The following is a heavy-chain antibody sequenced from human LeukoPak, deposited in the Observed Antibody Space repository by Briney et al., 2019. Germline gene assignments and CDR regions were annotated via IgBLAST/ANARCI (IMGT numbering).Heavy chain of an antibody. CDR2: IIPIFGTA. CDR1: GGTFSSYA. D-gene: IGHD2-21*02. V-gene: IGHV1-69*01. CDR3: ARAPSLVVTASRWLGWFDP. Sequence: EASVKVSCKASGGTFSSYAISWVRQAPGQGLEWMGGIIPIFGTANYAQKFQGRVTITADESTSTAYMELSSLRSEDTAVYYCARAPSLVVTASRWLGWFDPWGQGTLVTVSS. J-gene: IGHJ5*02.